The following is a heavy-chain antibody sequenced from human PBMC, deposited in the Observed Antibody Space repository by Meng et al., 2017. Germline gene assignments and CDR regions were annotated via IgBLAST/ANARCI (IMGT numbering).Heavy chain of an antibody. Sequence: LSLTCAASGFTFSSYWMSWVRQAPGKGLEWVANIKQDGSEKYYVDSVKGRFTISRDNAKNSLYLQMNSLRAEDTAVYYCARDIVVVVAATHWFDPWGQGTLVTVSS. D-gene: IGHD2-15*01. J-gene: IGHJ5*02. CDR3: ARDIVVVVAATHWFDP. V-gene: IGHV3-7*01. CDR2: IKQDGSEK. CDR1: GFTFSSYW.